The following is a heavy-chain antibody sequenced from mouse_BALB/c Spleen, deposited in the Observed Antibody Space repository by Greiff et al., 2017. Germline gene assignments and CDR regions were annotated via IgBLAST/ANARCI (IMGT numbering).Heavy chain of an antibody. CDR2: ISYSGST. Sequence: EVQLVESGPSLVKPSQTLSLTCSVTGDSITSGYWNWIRKFPGNKLEYMGYISYSGSTYYNPSLKSRISITRDTSKNQYYLQLNSVTTEDTATYYCARWYGNYGGGYWYFDVWGAGTTVTVSS. CDR1: GDSITSGY. V-gene: IGHV3-8*02. D-gene: IGHD2-10*02. J-gene: IGHJ1*01. CDR3: ARWYGNYGGGYWYFDV.